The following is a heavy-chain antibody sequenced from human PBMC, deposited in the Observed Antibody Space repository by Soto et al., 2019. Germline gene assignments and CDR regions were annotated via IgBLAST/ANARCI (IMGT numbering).Heavy chain of an antibody. D-gene: IGHD3-3*01. V-gene: IGHV1-18*01. Sequence: GASVKVSCKASGYTFTSYGISWVRQAPGQGLEWMGWISAYNGNTNYAQKLQGRVTMTTDTSTSTAYMELRSLRSDDTAVYYCARDKKHDFWSGYYSPPVKMDVWGQGTTVTVSS. CDR1: GYTFTSYG. CDR3: ARDKKHDFWSGYYSPPVKMDV. CDR2: ISAYNGNT. J-gene: IGHJ6*02.